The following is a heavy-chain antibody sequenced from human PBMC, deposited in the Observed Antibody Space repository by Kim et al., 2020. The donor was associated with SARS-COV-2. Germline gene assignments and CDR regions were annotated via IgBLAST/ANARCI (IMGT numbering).Heavy chain of an antibody. CDR1: GFTFSSYS. D-gene: IGHD6-13*01. CDR2: ISSSSSTI. Sequence: GGSLRLSCAASGFTFSSYSMNWVRQAPGKGLEWVSYISSSSSTIYYADSVKGRFTISRDNAKNSLYLQMNSLRDEDTAVYYCARIAAVYYYYGMDVWGQGTTVTVSS. V-gene: IGHV3-48*02. CDR3: ARIAAVYYYYGMDV. J-gene: IGHJ6*02.